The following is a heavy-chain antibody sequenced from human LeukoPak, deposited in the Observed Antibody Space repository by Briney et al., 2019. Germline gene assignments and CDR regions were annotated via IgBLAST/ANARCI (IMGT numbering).Heavy chain of an antibody. J-gene: IGHJ4*02. V-gene: IGHV1-2*02. CDR1: GYTFTGYY. D-gene: IGHD2-8*01. CDR3: ARALYCTNGVCYTGFDY. Sequence: GASVKVSCKASGYTFTGYYMHWVRQAPGQGLEWMGWINPNSGGTNCAQKFQGRVTMTRDTSISTAYMELSRLRSDDTAVYYCARALYCTNGVCYTGFDYWGQGTLVTVSS. CDR2: INPNSGGT.